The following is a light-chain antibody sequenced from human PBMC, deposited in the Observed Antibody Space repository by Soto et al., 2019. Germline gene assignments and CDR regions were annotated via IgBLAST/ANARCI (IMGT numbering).Light chain of an antibody. CDR3: QHYGTSPTWT. CDR2: GAS. J-gene: IGKJ1*01. CDR1: QSVSSSY. Sequence: DIVLTQSPGTLSLSPGERATLSCRASQSVSSSYLAWYQQKPGQAPRLLIYGASSRATGIPDRFSGGGSGTDFTLTISRLEPEDFVVYYCQHYGTSPTWTFGQGTKVVIK. V-gene: IGKV3-20*01.